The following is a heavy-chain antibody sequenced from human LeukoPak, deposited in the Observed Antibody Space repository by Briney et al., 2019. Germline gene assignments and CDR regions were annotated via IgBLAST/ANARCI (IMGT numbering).Heavy chain of an antibody. CDR2: ISGSGGST. CDR3: AKFGVVGATLYYYYMDV. D-gene: IGHD1-26*01. Sequence: PGGSLRLSCAASGFTFSSYAMSWVRQAPGKGLEWVSAISGSGGSTYYADSVKGRFTISRDNSKNTLYLQMNSLRAEDTAVYYCAKFGVVGATLYYYYMDVWGKGTTVTVSS. CDR1: GFTFSSYA. J-gene: IGHJ6*03. V-gene: IGHV3-23*01.